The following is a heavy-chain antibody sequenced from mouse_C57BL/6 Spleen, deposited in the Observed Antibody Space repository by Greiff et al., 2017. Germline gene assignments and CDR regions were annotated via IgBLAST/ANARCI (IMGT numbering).Heavy chain of an antibody. CDR2: ISYDGSN. CDR3: ARDYDYDGFAY. V-gene: IGHV3-6*01. D-gene: IGHD2-4*01. Sequence: EVQVVESGPGLVKPSQSLSLTCSVTGYSITSGYYWNWIRQFPGNKLEWMGYISYDGSNNYNPSLKNRISITRDTSKNQFFLKLNSVTTEDTATYYCARDYDYDGFAYWGQGTLVTVSA. J-gene: IGHJ3*01. CDR1: GYSITSGYY.